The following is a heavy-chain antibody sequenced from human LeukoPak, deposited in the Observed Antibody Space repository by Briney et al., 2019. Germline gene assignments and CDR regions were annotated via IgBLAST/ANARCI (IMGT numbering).Heavy chain of an antibody. J-gene: IGHJ4*02. CDR2: IGGSGGST. CDR3: AKIAEAVSSNYYFDY. V-gene: IGHV3-23*01. CDR1: GFTFSSHA. Sequence: GGSLRLSCAASGFTFSSHAMSWVRQAPGKGLEWVSAIGGSGGSTYYADSVKGRFTISRDNSKNTLYLQMNSLRAEDTAVYYCAKIAEAVSSNYYFDYWGQGTLVTVSS. D-gene: IGHD2-21*01.